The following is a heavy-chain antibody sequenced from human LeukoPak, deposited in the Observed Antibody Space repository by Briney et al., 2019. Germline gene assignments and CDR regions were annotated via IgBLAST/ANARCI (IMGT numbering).Heavy chain of an antibody. D-gene: IGHD6-13*01. V-gene: IGHV1-18*04. CDR3: ARVRRIAAAFLDAFDI. J-gene: IGHJ3*02. Sequence: GASVKVSCKASGYTFTSYYMHWVRQAPGQGLEWMGWISAYNGNTNYAQKLQGRVTMTTDTSTSTAYMELRSLRSDDTAVYYCARVRRIAAAFLDAFDIWGQGTMVTVSS. CDR1: GYTFTSYY. CDR2: ISAYNGNT.